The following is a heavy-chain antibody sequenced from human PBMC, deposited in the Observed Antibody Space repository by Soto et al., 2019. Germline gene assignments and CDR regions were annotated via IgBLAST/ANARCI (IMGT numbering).Heavy chain of an antibody. CDR1: GYTFTSYA. CDR3: ARNGGEWPYDY. D-gene: IGHD3-10*01. CDR2: ISAYNGNT. V-gene: IGHV1-18*01. Sequence: ASVKVSCKASGYTFTSYAMHWVRQAPGQRLEWMGWISAYNGNTNYAQKLQGRVTMTTDTSTSTACMELRSLRSDDTAVYYCARNGGEWPYDYWGQGTLVTVSS. J-gene: IGHJ4*02.